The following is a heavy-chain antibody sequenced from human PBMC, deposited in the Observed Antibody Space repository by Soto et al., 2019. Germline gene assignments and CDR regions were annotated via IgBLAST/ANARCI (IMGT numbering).Heavy chain of an antibody. CDR1: GFTFSPYT. D-gene: IGHD2-21*02. J-gene: IGHJ4*02. V-gene: IGHV3-30*04. Sequence: QVQLVESGGGVVQPGTSLGLSCAVSGFTFSPYTMHWVRQAPGKGLEWVAVISYDGTGKYYADSVKGRFTISRDNSKNTLYLQMNSLIPEDTSVYYCARGGGFCGGDCYKGGVDYWGQGTLVTVSS. CDR3: ARGGGFCGGDCYKGGVDY. CDR2: ISYDGTGK.